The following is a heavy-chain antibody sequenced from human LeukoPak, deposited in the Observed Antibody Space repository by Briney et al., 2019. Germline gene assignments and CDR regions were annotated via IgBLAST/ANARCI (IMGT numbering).Heavy chain of an antibody. Sequence: SSETLSLTCAVYGGSFSGYYWSWIRQPPGKGLEWIGEINHSGGTNYNPSLKSRVTISVDTSKNQFSLKLSSVTAADTAVYYCARELAYCSSSSCYGGTFHIWGQGTMVTVSS. V-gene: IGHV4-34*01. CDR2: INHSGGT. CDR1: GGSFSGYY. J-gene: IGHJ3*02. D-gene: IGHD2-2*01. CDR3: ARELAYCSSSSCYGGTFHI.